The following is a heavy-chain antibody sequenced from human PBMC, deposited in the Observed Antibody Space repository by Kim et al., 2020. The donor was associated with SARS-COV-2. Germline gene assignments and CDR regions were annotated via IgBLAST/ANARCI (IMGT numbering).Heavy chain of an antibody. CDR1: GGSFSGYY. CDR2: INHSGST. V-gene: IGHV4-34*01. Sequence: SETLSLTCAVYGGSFSGYYWSWIRQPPGKGLEWIGEINHSGSTNYNPSLKSRVTISVDTSKNQFSLKLSSVTAADTAVYYCARDNRSYSNSTYYFDYWG. D-gene: IGHD4-4*01. J-gene: IGHJ4*01. CDR3: ARDNRSYSNSTYYFDY.